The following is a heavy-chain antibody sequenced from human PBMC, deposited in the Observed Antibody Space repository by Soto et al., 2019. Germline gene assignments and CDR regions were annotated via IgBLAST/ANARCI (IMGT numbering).Heavy chain of an antibody. CDR2: ISSDDAK. CDR1: GFSFSAARMG. D-gene: IGHD2-21*02. CDR3: AREYCGSDGYYDDCNI. Sequence: QVTLKESGPVLVKPTEPLTLTCTVSGFSFSAARMGVSWIRQPPGKALEWLAHISSDDAKSYSTSLKSRLTITKDTSTNQVVLTMTIVAPADAATYFSAREYCGSDGYYDDCNICGLGTMVTVSS. V-gene: IGHV2-26*01. J-gene: IGHJ3*02.